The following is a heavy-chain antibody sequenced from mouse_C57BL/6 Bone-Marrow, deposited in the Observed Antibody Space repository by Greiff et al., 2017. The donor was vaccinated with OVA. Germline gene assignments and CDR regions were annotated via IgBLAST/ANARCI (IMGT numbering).Heavy chain of an antibody. D-gene: IGHD2-3*01. CDR1: GFTFNTYA. Sequence: EVMLVESGGGLVQPKGSLKLSCAASGFTFNTYAMHWVRQAPGKGLEWVARIRSKSSNYATYYADSVKDRFTISRDDSQSMLYLQMNNLKTEDTAMYCGVRDGRRWLLLDYWGQGTTLTVSS. J-gene: IGHJ2*01. V-gene: IGHV10-3*01. CDR3: VRDGRRWLLLDY. CDR2: IRSKSSNYAT.